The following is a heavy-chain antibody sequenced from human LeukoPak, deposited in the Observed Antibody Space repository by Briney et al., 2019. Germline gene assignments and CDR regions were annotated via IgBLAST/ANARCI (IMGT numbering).Heavy chain of an antibody. CDR2: INPSGGST. Sequence: GASVKVSCKASGYTFTSYYMHWVRQAPGQGLEWMGIINPSGGSTSYAQKFQGRVTITRNTSISTAYMELSSLRSEDTAVYYCARVIDWNYGAGAFDIWGQGTMVTVSS. CDR3: ARVIDWNYGAGAFDI. D-gene: IGHD1-7*01. CDR1: GYTFTSYY. J-gene: IGHJ3*02. V-gene: IGHV1-46*01.